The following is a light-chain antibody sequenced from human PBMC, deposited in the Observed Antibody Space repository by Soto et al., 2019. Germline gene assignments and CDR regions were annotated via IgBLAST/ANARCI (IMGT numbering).Light chain of an antibody. Sequence: AIQITQSPSSLSASVGDRVTITCRASQGIRNDLGWYQQKPGKAPKLLIYAASRLQSGVPSRFSGSGSGSDFTLTISSLQPEDFATYYCLQDYNYPLTFGGGTKVDIK. CDR2: AAS. CDR3: LQDYNYPLT. CDR1: QGIRND. J-gene: IGKJ4*01. V-gene: IGKV1-6*01.